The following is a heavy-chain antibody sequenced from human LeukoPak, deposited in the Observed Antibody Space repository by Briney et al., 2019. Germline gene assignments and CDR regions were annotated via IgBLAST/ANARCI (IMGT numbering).Heavy chain of an antibody. J-gene: IGHJ4*02. Sequence: GESLKISCAASGFTLSSYAMSWVRQAPGKGLEWVSAISDSGNTYHADSVKGRFTISRDSSKNTLFLQMNRLRPEDAAVYYCAKAPVTTCRGAYCYPFDYWGQGALVTVSS. CDR1: GFTLSSYA. V-gene: IGHV3-23*01. D-gene: IGHD2-21*01. CDR2: ISDSGNT. CDR3: AKAPVTTCRGAYCYPFDY.